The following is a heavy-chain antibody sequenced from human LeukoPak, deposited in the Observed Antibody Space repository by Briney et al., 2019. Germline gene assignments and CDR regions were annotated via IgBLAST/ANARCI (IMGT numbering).Heavy chain of an antibody. Sequence: PGGSLRLSCVGSGFTFSNYGMSWVRQAPGKGLEWVSGISDSAGSTYYADSVKGRFTISRDNSKNTLFLQMNSLRAEDTAVYYCAKVDDSSGYYPQDWGQGTLVTVSS. CDR1: GFTFSNYG. CDR2: ISDSAGST. J-gene: IGHJ4*02. D-gene: IGHD3-22*01. V-gene: IGHV3-23*01. CDR3: AKVDDSSGYYPQD.